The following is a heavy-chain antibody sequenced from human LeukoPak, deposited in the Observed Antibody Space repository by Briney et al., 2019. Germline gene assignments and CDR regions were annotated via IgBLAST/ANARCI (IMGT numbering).Heavy chain of an antibody. J-gene: IGHJ6*03. CDR1: GYTFTSYD. CDR2: MNPNSGNT. Sequence: GASVKVSCTASGYTFTSYDINWARQATGQGLEWMGGMNPNSGNTGYAQKLQGSVNITRDNYMRTVYLELNSLRSEDRAVYYCARGRVVASTFAYYYCKDVWGKGTTVTVSS. CDR3: ARGRVVASTFAYYYCKDV. D-gene: IGHD2-15*01. V-gene: IGHV1-8*03.